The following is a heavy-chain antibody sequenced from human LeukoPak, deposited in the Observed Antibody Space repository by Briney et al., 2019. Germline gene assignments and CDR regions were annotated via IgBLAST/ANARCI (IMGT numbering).Heavy chain of an antibody. V-gene: IGHV4-59*01. Sequence: SETLSLTCTVSGGSISSYYWSWIRQPPGKGLEWIGYIYYSGSTNYNPSLKSRVTISVDTSKNQFSLKLSSVTAADTAVYYCAREGIGHDAFDIWGQGTMVTVSS. J-gene: IGHJ3*02. CDR3: AREGIGHDAFDI. CDR1: GGSISSYY. D-gene: IGHD3-10*01. CDR2: IYYSGST.